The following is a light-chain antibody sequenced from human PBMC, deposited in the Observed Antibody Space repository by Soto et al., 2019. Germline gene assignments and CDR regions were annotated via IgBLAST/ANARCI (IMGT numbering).Light chain of an antibody. CDR1: SSDVGAYNY. CDR2: EVS. V-gene: IGLV2-14*01. Sequence: QSALTQPASVSGSPGQSITISCTGTSSDVGAYNYVSWYQQHPGKAPKLMIYEVSNRPSGVSNRFSGSKSGNTASLTISGLQAEDEGDYYCSSYTSGSTWVFGGETKLTVL. J-gene: IGLJ3*02. CDR3: SSYTSGSTWV.